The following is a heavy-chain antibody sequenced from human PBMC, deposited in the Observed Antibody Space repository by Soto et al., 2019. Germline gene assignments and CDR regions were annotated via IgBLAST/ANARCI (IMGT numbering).Heavy chain of an antibody. CDR2: TYYKSKWYN. CDR1: GDSVSSNSAA. J-gene: IGHJ5*02. D-gene: IGHD2-15*01. V-gene: IGHV6-1*01. CDR3: GRGVEPEYRPSCLQP. Sequence: SPTLSLTCAISGDSVSSNSAAWNWIRQSPSRGLEWLGRTYYKSKWYNDYALSVKSRISISPDTSRNQFSLQLNSMTPDDPAVDYCGRGVEPEYRPSCLQPWGQGTLVAVYS.